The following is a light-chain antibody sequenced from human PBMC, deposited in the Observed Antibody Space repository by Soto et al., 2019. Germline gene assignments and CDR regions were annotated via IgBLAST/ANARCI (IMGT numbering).Light chain of an antibody. Sequence: EIVMTQSPATLSLSPGQRATLSCRASQSVSSKLAWYQHNPGQSPRLLIFDASYRAAGIPARFRGSGSETDFTLTIARLEPEDFAVYYCQQYGSSPRTFGQGTRREIK. CDR1: QSVSSK. CDR3: QQYGSSPRT. J-gene: IGKJ5*01. V-gene: IGKV3-20*01. CDR2: DAS.